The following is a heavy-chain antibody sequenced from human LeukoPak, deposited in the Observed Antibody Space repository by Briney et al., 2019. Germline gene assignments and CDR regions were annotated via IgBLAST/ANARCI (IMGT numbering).Heavy chain of an antibody. CDR2: IYHSGST. V-gene: IGHV4-30-2*01. D-gene: IGHD2-2*01. CDR3: ARSPGYCSSTSCVAFDI. CDR1: GGSISSGGYY. Sequence: SQTLSLTCTVSGGSISSGGYYWSWIRQPPGKGLEWIGYIYHSGSTYYNPSLKSRVTIPVDRSKNQFSLKLSSVTAADTAVYYCARSPGYCSSTSCVAFDIWGQGTMVTVSS. J-gene: IGHJ3*02.